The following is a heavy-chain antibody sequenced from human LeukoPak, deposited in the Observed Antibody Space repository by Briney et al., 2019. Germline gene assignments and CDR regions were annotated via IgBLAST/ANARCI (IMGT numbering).Heavy chain of an antibody. CDR2: IDPNTGDS. CDR3: ARIRYCGGISCYYIDY. CDR1: GYTFTGYY. D-gene: IGHD2-2*01. V-gene: IGHV1-2*02. Sequence: GASVKVSCKASGYTFTGYYMHWVRQAPGQGLEGMGWIDPNTGDSNYVQKFQGRVTMTRDTSISTAYMELSRLRSDDTAFYYCARIRYCGGISCYYIDYWGQGTLVTVSA. J-gene: IGHJ4*02.